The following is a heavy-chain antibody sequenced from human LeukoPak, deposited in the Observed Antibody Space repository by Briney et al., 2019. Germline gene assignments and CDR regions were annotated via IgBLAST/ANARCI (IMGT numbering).Heavy chain of an antibody. CDR1: GGSFSTYT. CDR2: ILPGLPTP. CDR3: ARSTNYGDGWFGP. D-gene: IGHD4/OR15-4a*01. Sequence: SVKVSCKSSGGSFSTYTISWVRQAPGQRPEWMGGILPGLPTPNYAQKFQGRVTISADEYTRTAYMELNSLRSDDTAMYYCARSTNYGDGWFGPWGQGTLVTASS. V-gene: IGHV1-69*13. J-gene: IGHJ5*02.